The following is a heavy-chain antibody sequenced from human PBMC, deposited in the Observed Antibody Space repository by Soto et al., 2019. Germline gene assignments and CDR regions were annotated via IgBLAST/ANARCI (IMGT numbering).Heavy chain of an antibody. J-gene: IGHJ4*02. Sequence: SETLSLTCTVSGGSMIAYYWNWMRQPPGKGLQWIGYTYYSGSTTYNPSLKSRVTISVDSSKNQFSLKLDSVTPADTAVYYCARVRGTAGKRYFDYWGPGTLVTV. CDR2: TYYSGST. V-gene: IGHV4-59*01. CDR3: ARVRGTAGKRYFDY. CDR1: GGSMIAYY. D-gene: IGHD6-13*01.